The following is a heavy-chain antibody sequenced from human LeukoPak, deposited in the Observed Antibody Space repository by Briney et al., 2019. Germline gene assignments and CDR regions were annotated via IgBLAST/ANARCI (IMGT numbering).Heavy chain of an antibody. CDR2: INHSGST. CDR1: GGSFSGYY. CDR3: ARGGYNRDNWFDP. V-gene: IGHV4-34*01. Sequence: PSETLSLTCAVYGGSFSGYYWSWIRQPPGKGLEWIGEINHSGSTNYNPSLKSRVTISVDTSKNQFSLKLSSVTAADAAVYFCARGGYNRDNWFDPWGQGTLVTVSS. D-gene: IGHD1-14*01. J-gene: IGHJ5*02.